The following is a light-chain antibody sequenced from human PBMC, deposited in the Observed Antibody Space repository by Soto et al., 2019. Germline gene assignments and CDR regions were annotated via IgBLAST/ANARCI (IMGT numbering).Light chain of an antibody. J-gene: IGKJ1*01. Sequence: EVVLTQSPDTLSLSPGERATLSCRASQNFGNNYLAWYQQKPGQAPRLLIYGAFSRATGIPDRFSGGGSGTDFTLTISSLQPDDFATYYCQQYNSYSPWTFGQGTKVDIK. CDR2: GAF. V-gene: IGKV3-20*01. CDR1: QNFGNNY. CDR3: QQYNSYSPWT.